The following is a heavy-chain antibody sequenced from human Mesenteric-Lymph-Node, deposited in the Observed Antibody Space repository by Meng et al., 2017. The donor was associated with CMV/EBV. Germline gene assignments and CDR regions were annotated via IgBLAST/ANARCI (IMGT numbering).Heavy chain of an antibody. J-gene: IGHJ3*02. CDR3: ARRVSFVVPAAIRFAFGI. V-gene: IGHV4-34*01. Sequence: SETLSLTCAVYGGSFSGYYWSWIRQLPGKGLEWIGEINHSGSTNYNPSLKSRVTMSVDTSKNQFSVKLSSVTAADTAVYYCARRVSFVVPAAIRFAFGIWGQGTMVTVSS. CDR2: INHSGST. CDR1: GGSFSGYY. D-gene: IGHD2-2*01.